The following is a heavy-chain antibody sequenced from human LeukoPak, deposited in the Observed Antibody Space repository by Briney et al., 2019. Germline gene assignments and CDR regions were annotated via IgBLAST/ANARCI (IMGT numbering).Heavy chain of an antibody. CDR3: AREPRRLGDLLTI. D-gene: IGHD3-16*01. J-gene: IGHJ3*02. V-gene: IGHV3-66*01. CDR1: GLTVSNNH. Sequence: GSLRLSCAASGLTVSNNHMIWVRQAPGKGLEWVSIIFSGGSTYYADSVKGRFTISRDNSKNMVYLQMNSLRVEDTAVYYCAREPRRLGDLLTIWGQGTMVTVSS. CDR2: IFSGGST.